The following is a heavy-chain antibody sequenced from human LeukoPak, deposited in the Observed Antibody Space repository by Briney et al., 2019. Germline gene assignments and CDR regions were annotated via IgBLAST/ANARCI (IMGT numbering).Heavy chain of an antibody. Sequence: GGSLRLSCGASGFTFSSFWMHWVRQAPGKGLVWVSRINSDESSTTYADSVKGRFTISRDNAKNTLYLQMNSLRAEDTAVYYCAKSRRTYCSGGSCFGLWDYWGQGTLVTVSS. CDR3: AKSRRTYCSGGSCFGLWDY. D-gene: IGHD2-15*01. J-gene: IGHJ4*02. CDR2: INSDESST. CDR1: GFTFSSFW. V-gene: IGHV3-74*01.